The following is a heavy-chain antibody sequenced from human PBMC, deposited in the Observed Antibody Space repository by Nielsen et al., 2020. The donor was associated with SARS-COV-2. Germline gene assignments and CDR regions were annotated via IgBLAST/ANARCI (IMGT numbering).Heavy chain of an antibody. Sequence: GESLKISCAASGFTFSSYSMNWVRQAPGKGLEWVSSISSSSSYIYYADSVKGRFTISRDNAKNSLYLQMNSLRAEDTAVYYCAKDLDFRPGGDAFDIWGQGTMVTVSS. D-gene: IGHD3/OR15-3a*01. CDR1: GFTFSSYS. V-gene: IGHV3-21*04. J-gene: IGHJ3*02. CDR3: AKDLDFRPGGDAFDI. CDR2: ISSSSSYI.